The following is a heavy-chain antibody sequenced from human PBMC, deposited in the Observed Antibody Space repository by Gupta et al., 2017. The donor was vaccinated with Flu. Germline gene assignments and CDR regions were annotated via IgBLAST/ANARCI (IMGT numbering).Heavy chain of an antibody. CDR2: IFAPNSGT. D-gene: IGHD3-10*01. Sequence: EVQLVQSGAEVKKTGESLQIFCEGSEDTFSNYWIAWVRQMPGKGLEWMGLIFAPNSGTRYSPSFQGQVTISADKSINTAYLQWNSLETSDTALYFCARHQSSRPFDSWGQGTLVTVSS. CDR1: EDTFSNYW. V-gene: IGHV5-51*01. J-gene: IGHJ4*02. CDR3: ARHQSSRPFDS.